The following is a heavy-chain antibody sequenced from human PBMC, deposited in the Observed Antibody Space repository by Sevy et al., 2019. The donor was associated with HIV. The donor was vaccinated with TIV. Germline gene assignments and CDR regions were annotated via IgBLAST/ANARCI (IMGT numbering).Heavy chain of an antibody. V-gene: IGHV3-23*01. J-gene: IGHJ1*01. CDR3: AKTSDSPREYFQH. CDR2: ISGSAGST. Sequence: GGSLRLSCAASGFTFTTYAMNWVRQAPGKGLERVSTISGSAGSTYYADSVKGRFTISRDNSKNTLYLQMNSLRAEDTAVYYCAKTSDSPREYFQHWGQGTLVTVSS. D-gene: IGHD3-10*01. CDR1: GFTFTTYA.